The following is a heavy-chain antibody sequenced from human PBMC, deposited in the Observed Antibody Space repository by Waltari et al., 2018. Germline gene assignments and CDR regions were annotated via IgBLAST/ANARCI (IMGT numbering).Heavy chain of an antibody. CDR1: GFTFSSYG. V-gene: IGHV3-30*18. CDR2: IWYDGSNK. Sequence: QLVESGGGVVQPGRSLRLSCAASGFTFSSYGMHWVRQAPGKGLEWVAVIWYDGSNKYYADSVKGRFTISRDNSKNTLYLQMNSLRAEDTAMYYCAKGRDYGGNSPKGYWGQGTLVTVSS. CDR3: AKGRDYGGNSPKGY. D-gene: IGHD4-17*01. J-gene: IGHJ4*02.